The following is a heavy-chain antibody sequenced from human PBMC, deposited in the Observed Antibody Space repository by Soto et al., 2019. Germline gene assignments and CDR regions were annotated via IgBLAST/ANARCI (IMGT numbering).Heavy chain of an antibody. CDR3: ARSMAPLFLEWLLYLYFDY. V-gene: IGHV3-11*01. D-gene: IGHD3-3*01. J-gene: IGHJ4*02. Sequence: GGSLRLSCAASGFTFSDYYMSWIRQAPGKGLEWVSYISSSGSTIYYADSVKGRFTISRDNAKNSLYLQMNSLRAEDTAVYYCARSMAPLFLEWLLYLYFDYWGQGTLVDVAS. CDR2: ISSSGSTI. CDR1: GFTFSDYY.